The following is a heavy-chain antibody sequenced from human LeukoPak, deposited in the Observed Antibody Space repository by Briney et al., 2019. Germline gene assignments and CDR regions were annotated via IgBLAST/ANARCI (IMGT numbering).Heavy chain of an antibody. V-gene: IGHV3-23*01. CDR3: AKGEDYYDSSGYYQLDP. D-gene: IGHD3-22*01. J-gene: IGHJ5*02. CDR1: GFTFSSYA. CDR2: ISGSGGST. Sequence: GGSLRLSCAASGFTFSSYAMSWVRQAPGKRLEWGSAISGSGGSTYYADSVKGRFTISIDNSKNTLYLQMNSLRAEDTAVYYCAKGEDYYDSSGYYQLDPWGQGTLVTVSS.